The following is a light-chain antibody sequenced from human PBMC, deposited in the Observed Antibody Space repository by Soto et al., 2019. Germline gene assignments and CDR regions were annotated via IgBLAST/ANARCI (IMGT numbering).Light chain of an antibody. J-gene: IGLJ2*01. CDR1: SGSIANNY. Sequence: NFMLTQPHSVSESPGKTVIISCTRSSGSIANNYVQWYQQRPGSAPTTVIYEDNQRPSGVPDRFSGSIDSSSNSASLIVSGLMTEDEADYYCQSYENYNHVVFGGGTKVTVL. CDR3: QSYENYNHVV. CDR2: EDN. V-gene: IGLV6-57*04.